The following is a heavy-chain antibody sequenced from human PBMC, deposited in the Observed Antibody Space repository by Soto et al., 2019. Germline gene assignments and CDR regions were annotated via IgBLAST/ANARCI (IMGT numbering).Heavy chain of an antibody. Sequence: EVQLVESGGGLVQPGGSLKLSCAASGFTFSDSAMHWVRQASGKGLEWVGRIRSKANSYATAYAASVKGRFTISRDDSKNTAYLQINSLKTEDTAVYYCTRPTQYCSSTSCSHYMDVWGKGTTVTVSS. J-gene: IGHJ6*03. V-gene: IGHV3-73*01. CDR2: IRSKANSYAT. CDR3: TRPTQYCSSTSCSHYMDV. CDR1: GFTFSDSA. D-gene: IGHD2-2*01.